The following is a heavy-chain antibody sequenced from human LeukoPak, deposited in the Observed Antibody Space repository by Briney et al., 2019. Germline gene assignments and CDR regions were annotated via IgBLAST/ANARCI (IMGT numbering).Heavy chain of an antibody. CDR2: IRSKAYGGTT. CDR1: GFTFSTYW. D-gene: IGHD3-22*01. Sequence: GGSLRLSCSASGFTFSTYWMSWFRQAPGKGLEWVGFIRSKAYGGTTEYAASVKGRFTISRDDSKSIAYLQMNSLKTEDTAVYYCTRVRRVVVTLNFDYWGQGTLVTVSS. J-gene: IGHJ4*02. CDR3: TRVRRVVVTLNFDY. V-gene: IGHV3-49*03.